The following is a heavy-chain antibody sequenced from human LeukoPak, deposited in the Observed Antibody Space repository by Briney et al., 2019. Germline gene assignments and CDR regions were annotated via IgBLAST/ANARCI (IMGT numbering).Heavy chain of an antibody. D-gene: IGHD3-22*01. CDR3: ARLPYYYDSSGYYLDAFDI. CDR2: IYYSGST. J-gene: IGHJ3*02. CDR1: GGSISSGGYY. Sequence: PSQTLSLTCTVSGGSISSGGYYWSWIRQHPGKGLEWIGYIYYSGSTNYNPSLKSRVTISVDTSKNQFSLKLSSVTAADTAVYYCARLPYYYDSSGYYLDAFDIWGQGTMVTVSS. V-gene: IGHV4-31*03.